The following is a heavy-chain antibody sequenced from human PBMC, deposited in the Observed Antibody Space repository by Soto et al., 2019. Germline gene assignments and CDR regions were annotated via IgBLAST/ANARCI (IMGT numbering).Heavy chain of an antibody. CDR3: ARARSVTTLEPFDY. Sequence: GGSLRLSCAASGFTFSSYGMHWVRQAPGKGLEWVAVIWYDGSNKYYADSVKGRFTISRDNSKNTLYLQMNSLRAEDTAVYYCARARSVTTLEPFDYWGQGTLVTVSS. V-gene: IGHV3-33*01. J-gene: IGHJ4*02. CDR2: IWYDGSNK. CDR1: GFTFSSYG. D-gene: IGHD4-4*01.